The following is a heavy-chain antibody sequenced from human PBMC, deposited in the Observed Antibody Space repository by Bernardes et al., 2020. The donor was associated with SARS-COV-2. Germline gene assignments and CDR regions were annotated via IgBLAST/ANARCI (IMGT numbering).Heavy chain of an antibody. V-gene: IGHV3-74*01. J-gene: IGHJ4*02. D-gene: IGHD2-15*01. Sequence: GGSLRLSRAASGFSVSAYWMHWVRQVPGEGLVWVSRINEDGRIINYADSVKGRFTIYRDIADNTLYLQMNSLRIEDTAIYYCARDFGGNYDYWGQGTLVTVSS. CDR1: GFSVSAYW. CDR3: ARDFGGNYDY. CDR2: INEDGRII.